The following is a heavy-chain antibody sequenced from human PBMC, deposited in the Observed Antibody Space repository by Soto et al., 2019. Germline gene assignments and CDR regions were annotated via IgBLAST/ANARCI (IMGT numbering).Heavy chain of an antibody. CDR3: TSRLYDSSGYHY. Sequence: SETLSLTCTVSGGSISSGGYYWSWIRQHPGKGLEWIGYIYYSGSTYYNPSLKSRVTISVDTSKNQFSLKLSSVTAADTAVYYCTSRLYDSSGYHYWGQGTLVTVSS. V-gene: IGHV4-31*03. CDR2: IYYSGST. D-gene: IGHD3-22*01. CDR1: GGSISSGGYY. J-gene: IGHJ4*02.